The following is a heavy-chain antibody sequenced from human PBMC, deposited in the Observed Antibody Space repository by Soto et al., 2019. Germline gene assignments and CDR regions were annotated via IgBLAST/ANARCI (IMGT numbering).Heavy chain of an antibody. CDR1: GGSISSGGYY. Sequence: TSETLSLTCTVSGGSISSGGYYWSWIRQHPGKGLEWIGYIYYSGSTYYNPSLKSRVTISVDTSKNQFSLKLSSVTAADTAVYYCARTRYYDILTGYSPYGWFDPWGQGTLVTVSS. J-gene: IGHJ5*02. D-gene: IGHD3-9*01. CDR2: IYYSGST. CDR3: ARTRYYDILTGYSPYGWFDP. V-gene: IGHV4-31*03.